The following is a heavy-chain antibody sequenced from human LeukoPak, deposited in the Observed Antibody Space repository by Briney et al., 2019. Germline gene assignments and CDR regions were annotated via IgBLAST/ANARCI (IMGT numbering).Heavy chain of an antibody. Sequence: GGSLRLSCAASGVTFSDHWMTWVRQTPGKGLEWVANIKQDGSEKNYVDSVKGRFTISRDNANNSLYLQMNSLRAVDTAVYYCARDLFSGSPYWGQGTLVTVSS. D-gene: IGHD1-26*01. CDR3: ARDLFSGSPY. V-gene: IGHV3-7*01. CDR2: IKQDGSEK. CDR1: GVTFSDHW. J-gene: IGHJ4*02.